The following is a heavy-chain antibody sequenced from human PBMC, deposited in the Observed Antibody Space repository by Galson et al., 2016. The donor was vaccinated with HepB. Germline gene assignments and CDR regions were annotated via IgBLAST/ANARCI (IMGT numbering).Heavy chain of an antibody. CDR2: INPSDGAT. CDR3: ARELGLRANFDDITGLPTDH. Sequence: SVKVSCKASGYNFNIYYIHWVRQAPGQGPEWMGIINPSDGATRYGKKFQGRLTLTRDTSTASVSLELRSLRSDDTAVYYCARELGLRANFDDITGLPTDHWGQGTLVTVSS. V-gene: IGHV1-46*02. D-gene: IGHD3-22*01. CDR1: GYNFNIYY. J-gene: IGHJ4*02.